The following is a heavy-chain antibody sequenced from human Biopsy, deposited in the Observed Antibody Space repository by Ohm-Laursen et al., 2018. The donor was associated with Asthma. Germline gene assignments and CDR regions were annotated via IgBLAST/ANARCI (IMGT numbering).Heavy chain of an antibody. D-gene: IGHD3-9*01. Sequence: ASVKVSCKTSGYNFISFAIHWVRQAPGQRLEWMGWVNTGNGDTKYSQKFQGRVTITRDTSASTAYMDLRSLRSEDTAMYYCARTYYDFLTGQVNDAFALWGQGTMVTVSS. CDR2: VNTGNGDT. CDR3: ARTYYDFLTGQVNDAFAL. CDR1: GYNFISFA. V-gene: IGHV1-3*04. J-gene: IGHJ3*01.